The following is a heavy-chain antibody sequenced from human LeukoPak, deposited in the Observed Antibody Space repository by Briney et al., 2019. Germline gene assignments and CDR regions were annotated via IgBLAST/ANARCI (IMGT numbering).Heavy chain of an antibody. CDR1: RFTFSNYW. CDR2: INQGGSEK. CDR3: VRDGSGYDY. V-gene: IGHV3-7*03. Sequence: GGSLTHSCPASRFTFSNYWMIEVRQPAGNGLEWVANINQGGSEKYYLNSVKGRFTISRDNAKNSLYLQMNSLRADDTAIYYCVRDGSGYDYWGQGTLVTVSS. D-gene: IGHD6-19*01. J-gene: IGHJ4*02.